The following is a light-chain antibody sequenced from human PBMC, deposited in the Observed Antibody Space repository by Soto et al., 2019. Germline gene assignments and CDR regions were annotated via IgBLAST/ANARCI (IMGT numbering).Light chain of an antibody. J-gene: IGKJ1*01. CDR1: QSISTR. V-gene: IGKV1-5*01. CDR2: GAS. Sequence: DIQMTQSPSTLSASVGDRVTITCRASQSISTRLAWYQQKSGKAPHLLIYGASNLQSGVQPRFSGSGSGTDFTLAISSLQPEDSATYYCLQDINYPWTFGQGTKVDIK. CDR3: LQDINYPWT.